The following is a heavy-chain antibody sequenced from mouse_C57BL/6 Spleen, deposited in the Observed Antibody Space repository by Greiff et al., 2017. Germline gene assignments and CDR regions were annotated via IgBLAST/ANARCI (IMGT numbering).Heavy chain of an antibody. V-gene: IGHV3-6*01. J-gene: IGHJ2*01. CDR3: AREHYSFDY. Sequence: EVKLQESGPGLVKPSQSLSLTCSVTGYSITSGYYWNWIRQFPGNKLEWMGYISYDGSNNYNPSLKNRISITRDTSKNQFFLKLNSVTTEDTATYYCAREHYSFDYWGQGTTLTVSA. CDR1: GYSITSGYY. CDR2: ISYDGSN. D-gene: IGHD1-1*01.